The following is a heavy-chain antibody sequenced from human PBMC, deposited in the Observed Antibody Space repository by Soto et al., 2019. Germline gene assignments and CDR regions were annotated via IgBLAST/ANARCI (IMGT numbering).Heavy chain of an antibody. CDR2: ISYDGSNK. CDR3: ARVSNTMIVVVITDDYGMDV. J-gene: IGHJ6*02. CDR1: GFTFSSYA. Sequence: QVQLVESGGGVVQPGRSLRLSCAASGFTFSSYAMHWVRQAPGKGLEWVAVISYDGSNKYYADSVKGRFTISRDNSKNSLYLQMNSLRAEDTAVYYCARVSNTMIVVVITDDYGMDVWGQGTTVTVSS. V-gene: IGHV3-30-3*01. D-gene: IGHD3-22*01.